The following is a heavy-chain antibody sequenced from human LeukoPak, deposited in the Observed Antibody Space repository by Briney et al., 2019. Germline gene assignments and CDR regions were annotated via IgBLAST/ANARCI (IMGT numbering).Heavy chain of an antibody. CDR2: INHSGST. Sequence: PSETLSLTCAVYGGSFSGYYWSWIRQPPGKGLEWIGEINHSGSTNYNPSLKSRVTISVDTSKNQFSLKLSSVTAADTAVYYRARGREAWIQLWFGVYFDYWGQGTLVTVSS. J-gene: IGHJ4*02. V-gene: IGHV4-34*01. CDR1: GGSFSGYY. CDR3: ARGREAWIQLWFGVYFDY. D-gene: IGHD5-18*01.